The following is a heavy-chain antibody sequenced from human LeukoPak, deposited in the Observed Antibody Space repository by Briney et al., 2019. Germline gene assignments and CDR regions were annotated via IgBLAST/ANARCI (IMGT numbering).Heavy chain of an antibody. J-gene: IGHJ4*02. CDR2: ISWNSGSI. CDR1: GFTFDDYA. Sequence: GGSLRLSCAASGFTFDDYAMHWVRQVPGKGLEWVSGISWNSGSIDYADSVKGRFTISRDNAKNSLYLQMNSLRDEDTAFCYCAKGSDRGIVAAGNLFDYWGQGTLVTVSS. CDR3: AKGSDRGIVAAGNLFDY. D-gene: IGHD6-13*01. V-gene: IGHV3-9*01.